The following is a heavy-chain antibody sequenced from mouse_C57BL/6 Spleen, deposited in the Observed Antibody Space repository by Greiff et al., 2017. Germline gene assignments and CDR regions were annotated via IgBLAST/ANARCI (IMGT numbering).Heavy chain of an antibody. J-gene: IGHJ4*01. CDR2: IRSKSNNYAT. D-gene: IGHD2-4*01. CDR3: VGRENYDYDGAMDY. CDR1: GFSFNTYA. V-gene: IGHV10-1*01. Sequence: EVMLVESGGGLVQPKGSLKLSCAASGFSFNTYAMNWVRQAPGKGLEWVARIRSKSNNYATYYSDSVKDRLTISKDDTEIMLDLQMVNWNTDDTAMYYCVGRENYDYDGAMDYWGQGTSVTVSS.